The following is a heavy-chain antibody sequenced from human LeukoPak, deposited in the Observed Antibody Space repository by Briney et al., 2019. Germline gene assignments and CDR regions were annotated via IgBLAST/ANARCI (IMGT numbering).Heavy chain of an antibody. J-gene: IGHJ4*02. CDR1: GFTFSSYS. V-gene: IGHV3-21*01. Sequence: PGGSLRLSCAASGFTFSSYSMNWVRQAPGKGLEWVSTISSSSYIYYADSVKGRFTISRDNAKNSLYLQMNSLRAEDTAVYYCARDPNGGSHLSNWGQGTLVTVSS. D-gene: IGHD2-15*01. CDR3: ARDPNGGSHLSN. CDR2: ISSSSYI.